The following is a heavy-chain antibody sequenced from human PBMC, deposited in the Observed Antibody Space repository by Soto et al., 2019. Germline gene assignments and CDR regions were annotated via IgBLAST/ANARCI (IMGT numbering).Heavy chain of an antibody. D-gene: IGHD3-3*01. CDR2: INPSGGST. Sequence: ASVKVSCKASGYTFTSYYMHWVRQAPGQGLEWTGIINPSGGSTSYAQKFQGRVTMTRDTSTSTVYMELSSLRSEDTAVYYCARDHGLDYDFWSGYFRRSGFYYYYGMDVWGQGTTVTVSS. CDR1: GYTFTSYY. V-gene: IGHV1-46*01. CDR3: ARDHGLDYDFWSGYFRRSGFYYYYGMDV. J-gene: IGHJ6*02.